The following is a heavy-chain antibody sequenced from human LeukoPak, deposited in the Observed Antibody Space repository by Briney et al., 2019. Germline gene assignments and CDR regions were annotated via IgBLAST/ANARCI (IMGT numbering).Heavy chain of an antibody. V-gene: IGHV3-7*05. CDR2: IKEDGRAK. Sequence: PGGSLRLSCAASGFTFSNYWMTWVRQPPGEGLEWVANIKEDGRAKNYVDSVKGRFTISRDNAKNSLYLQMNSLRAEDTAVYYCATYHYDNSACKDWGQGTLVTVSS. D-gene: IGHD3-22*01. J-gene: IGHJ4*02. CDR3: ATYHYDNSACKD. CDR1: GFTFSNYW.